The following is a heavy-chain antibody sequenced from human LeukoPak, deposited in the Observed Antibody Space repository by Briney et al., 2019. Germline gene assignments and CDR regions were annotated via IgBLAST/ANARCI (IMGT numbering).Heavy chain of an antibody. CDR3: ARGPPAKPGTGYYYGMDV. CDR2: IYYSGST. J-gene: IGHJ6*02. Sequence: SETLSLTCTVSGGSISSYYWGWIRQPPGKGLEWIGSIYYSGSTNYNPSLKSRVTISVDMSKNQFSLKLSSVTAADTAVYYCARGPPAKPGTGYYYGMDVWGQGTTVTVSS. CDR1: GGSISSYY. V-gene: IGHV4-59*12. D-gene: IGHD2-2*01.